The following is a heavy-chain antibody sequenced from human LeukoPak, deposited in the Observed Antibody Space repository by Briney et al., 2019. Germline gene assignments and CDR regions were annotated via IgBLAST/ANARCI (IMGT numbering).Heavy chain of an antibody. D-gene: IGHD3-10*01. Sequence: GGSLRLSCAASGFTFINYAISWVRQAPGKGLEWVSAISGSGDSTYYADSVKGRFTISRDNSKNTLYLQMNSLRAEDTAVYYCAKTHPNYYGSGSYYLNPFDYWGQGTLVTVSS. CDR1: GFTFINYA. V-gene: IGHV3-23*01. J-gene: IGHJ4*02. CDR2: ISGSGDST. CDR3: AKTHPNYYGSGSYYLNPFDY.